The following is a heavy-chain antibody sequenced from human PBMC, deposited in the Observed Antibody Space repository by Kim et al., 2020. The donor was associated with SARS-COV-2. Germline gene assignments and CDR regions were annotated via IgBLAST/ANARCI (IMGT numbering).Heavy chain of an antibody. V-gene: IGHV4-59*08. Sequence: TNYNPSLKSRVTISVDTSKNQFSLKLSSVTAADTAVYYCARHPVGSPFDYWGQGTLVTVSS. J-gene: IGHJ4*02. D-gene: IGHD1-26*01. CDR2: T. CDR3: ARHPVGSPFDY.